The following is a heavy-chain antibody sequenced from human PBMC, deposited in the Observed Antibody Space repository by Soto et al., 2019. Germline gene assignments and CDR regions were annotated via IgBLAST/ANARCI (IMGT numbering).Heavy chain of an antibody. Sequence: EVLLVESGGGLVQPGGSMRLSCAASGFTFSGYWMSWVRQAPGKGLEWVANIRYDESEQHYVDSVEGRFTISRDNAKNSLFLQMHSLRSEYTAVYFCGRVFGAYNFVDWGGQGTLVTVSS. CDR2: IRYDESEQ. D-gene: IGHD3-9*01. V-gene: IGHV3-7*01. CDR3: GRVFGAYNFVDW. J-gene: IGHJ4*02. CDR1: GFTFSGYW.